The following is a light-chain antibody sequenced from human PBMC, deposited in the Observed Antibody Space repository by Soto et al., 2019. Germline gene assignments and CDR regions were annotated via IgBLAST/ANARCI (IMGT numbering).Light chain of an antibody. CDR3: QDYGSSRT. CDR2: GAS. J-gene: IGKJ1*01. CDR1: QSVSSNY. V-gene: IGKV3-20*01. Sequence: ETVLTQSPGTLSLSPGERATLSCRASQSVSSNYLAWYQQKPGQTPRLLMYGASSRATGIPDRFGGSGSGKDFTLTISGLEPEDSAVYYCQDYGSSRTFGQGTKVEIK.